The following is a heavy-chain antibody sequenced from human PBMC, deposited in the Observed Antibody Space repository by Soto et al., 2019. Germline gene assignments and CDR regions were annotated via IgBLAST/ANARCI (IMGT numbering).Heavy chain of an antibody. Sequence: SETLSLTCTVSGDSISSYFWSWIRQPPGKGLEWIGCVYHSGSTYYNPSLKSRVTISVDTSKNQFSLKLSSVTAADTAVYYCARGGGIFNYWGQGTLVTVSS. CDR2: VYHSGST. V-gene: IGHV4-59*01. J-gene: IGHJ4*02. CDR1: GDSISSYF. D-gene: IGHD2-15*01. CDR3: ARGGGIFNY.